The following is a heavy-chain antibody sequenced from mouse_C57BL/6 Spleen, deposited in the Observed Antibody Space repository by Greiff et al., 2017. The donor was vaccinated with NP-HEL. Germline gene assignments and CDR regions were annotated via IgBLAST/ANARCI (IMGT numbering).Heavy chain of an antibody. CDR1: GYTFTSYW. J-gene: IGHJ3*01. CDR2: IDPSDSYT. Sequence: VQLQQPGAELVKPGASVKLSCKASGYTFTSYWMQWVKQRPGQGLEWIGEIDPSDSYTNYNQKLKGKATLTVDTSSSTAYMQLSSLTSEDSAVYYCAPGFAYWGQGTLVTVSA. CDR3: APGFAY. V-gene: IGHV1-50*01.